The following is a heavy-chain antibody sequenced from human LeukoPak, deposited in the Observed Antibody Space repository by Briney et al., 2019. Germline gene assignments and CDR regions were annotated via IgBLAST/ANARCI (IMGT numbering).Heavy chain of an antibody. CDR1: GFIFTNYF. D-gene: IGHD2-2*01. CDR2: IKHDGSEK. CDR3: ARDRSKGDFDY. Sequence: GGSLRLSCAASGFIFTNYFMSWVRQAPGKGLEWVASIKHDGSEKYYVDSVRGRFTISRDNTMNSLYLQMSSLRAEDTAVYYCARDRSKGDFDYWGQGTLVTVSS. V-gene: IGHV3-7*01. J-gene: IGHJ4*02.